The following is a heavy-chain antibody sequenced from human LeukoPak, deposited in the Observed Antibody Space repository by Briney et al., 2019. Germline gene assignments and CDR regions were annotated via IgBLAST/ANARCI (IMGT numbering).Heavy chain of an antibody. D-gene: IGHD6-13*01. J-gene: IGHJ4*02. V-gene: IGHV1-69*05. CDR1: GGTFSSYA. CDR3: ARERPPGDSSSWFLEGYFDI. CDR2: IIPISGTA. Sequence: SVKVSCKASGGTFSSYAITWVRQAPGQGLEWMGRIIPISGTANYAQKFQGRVTITTDESTRTAYMELSSLRSEDTAVYYCARERPPGDSSSWFLEGYFDIWGQGSLVIVSS.